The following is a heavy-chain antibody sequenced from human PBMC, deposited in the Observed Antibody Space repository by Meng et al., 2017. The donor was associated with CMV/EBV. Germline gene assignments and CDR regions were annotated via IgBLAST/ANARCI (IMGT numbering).Heavy chain of an antibody. CDR1: GFTFSGYS. CDR3: ARDLQLST. CDR2: ITSSSGTI. J-gene: IGHJ5*02. D-gene: IGHD5-18*01. V-gene: IGHV3-48*04. Sequence: GGSLRLSCAASGFTFSGYSMNWVRQAPGKGLEWVSSITSSSGTIYYADSVKGRFTIFRDNAKNSLHLQMNSLRADDTAVYYCARDLQLSTWGQGTLVTVSS.